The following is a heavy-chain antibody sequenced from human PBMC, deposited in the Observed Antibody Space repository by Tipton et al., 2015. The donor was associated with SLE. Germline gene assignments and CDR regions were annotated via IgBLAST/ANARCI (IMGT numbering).Heavy chain of an antibody. Sequence: TLSLTCTVSGGSISSYYWSWIRQPAGKGLEWIGRIYTSGSTNYNPSLKSRVTMSVDTSKNQFSLKLSSVTAADTAVYYCARDTKGIAAAGYYYYYGMDVWGQGTTVTVSS. CDR2: IYTSGST. CDR1: GGSISSYY. J-gene: IGHJ6*02. V-gene: IGHV4-4*07. D-gene: IGHD6-13*01. CDR3: ARDTKGIAAAGYYYYYGMDV.